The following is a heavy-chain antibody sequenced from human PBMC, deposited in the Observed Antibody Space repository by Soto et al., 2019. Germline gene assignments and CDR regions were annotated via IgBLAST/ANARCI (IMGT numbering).Heavy chain of an antibody. Sequence: QVQLVQSGAEVKKPGSSVKVSCKASGGTFSSYTISWVRQAPGQGLEWMGRIIPILGIANYAQKFQGRVMIXAXISTSTAYMELSSLRSEDTAVYYCAREAIAVADFDYWGQGTLVTVSS. D-gene: IGHD6-19*01. J-gene: IGHJ4*02. CDR3: AREAIAVADFDY. CDR1: GGTFSSYT. CDR2: IIPILGIA. V-gene: IGHV1-69*08.